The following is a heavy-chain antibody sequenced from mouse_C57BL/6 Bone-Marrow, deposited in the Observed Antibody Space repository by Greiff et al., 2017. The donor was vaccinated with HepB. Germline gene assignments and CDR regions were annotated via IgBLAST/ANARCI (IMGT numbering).Heavy chain of an antibody. J-gene: IGHJ2*01. D-gene: IGHD1-1*01. Sequence: EPGPGLVKPSPSLSLTCSVSGYSITSGYFWSWIRQFPGNKLEWMGYMSYDGSNNYNPSLKTRIPITSDTSKNQFFRKLNSVTPEDTATYDCARVKYYGRGDCGDWGKGPTLTVAS. CDR1: GYSITSGYF. CDR3: ARVKYYGRGDCGD. V-gene: IGHV3-6*01. CDR2: MSYDGSN.